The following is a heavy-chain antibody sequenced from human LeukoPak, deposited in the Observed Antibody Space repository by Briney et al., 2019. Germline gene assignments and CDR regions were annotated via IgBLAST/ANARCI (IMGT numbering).Heavy chain of an antibody. CDR2: IYPRDGST. J-gene: IGHJ4*02. V-gene: IGHV1-46*01. CDR3: ARDQEGFDY. CDR1: GYTFTSNY. Sequence: ASVKVSCKASGYTFTSNYIHWVRQAPGQGLEWMGMIYPRDGSTSYAQKFQGRVTVTRDTSTSTVHMEPSGLRSEDTAVYYCARDQEGFDYWGQGTLVTVAS.